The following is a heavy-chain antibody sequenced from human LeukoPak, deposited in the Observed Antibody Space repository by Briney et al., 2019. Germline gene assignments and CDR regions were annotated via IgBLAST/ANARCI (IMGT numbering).Heavy chain of an antibody. D-gene: IGHD3-10*01. CDR2: ISDYNGNT. CDR1: GYTFTSYG. Sequence: ASVKVSSKASGYTFTSYGISCVLQAPGQGQECVGCISDYNGNTNYAQKLQGRVTMTTDTSTSTAYMELRSLRSDDTAVYYCARKGGSELLWFGESSHEAFDIWGQGTMVTVSS. V-gene: IGHV1-18*01. CDR3: ARKGGSELLWFGESSHEAFDI. J-gene: IGHJ3*02.